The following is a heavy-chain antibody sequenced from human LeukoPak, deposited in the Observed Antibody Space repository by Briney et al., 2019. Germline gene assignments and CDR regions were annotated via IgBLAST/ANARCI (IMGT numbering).Heavy chain of an antibody. Sequence: GRSLRLSCAASGFTFSSYAMHWVRQAPGKGLEWVAVISYDGSNKYYADSVKGRFTISRDNSKNTLYLQMNSLRAEDTAVYYCAGSYSNWGNSYYYYYYMDVWGKGTTVTVSS. V-gene: IGHV3-30*04. J-gene: IGHJ6*03. CDR2: ISYDGSNK. CDR1: GFTFSSYA. CDR3: AGSYSNWGNSYYYYYYMDV. D-gene: IGHD4-11*01.